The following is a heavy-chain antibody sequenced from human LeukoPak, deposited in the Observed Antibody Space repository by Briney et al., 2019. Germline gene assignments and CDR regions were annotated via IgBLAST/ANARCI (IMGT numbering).Heavy chain of an antibody. CDR2: ISWNGGSI. D-gene: IGHD3-22*01. V-gene: IGHV3-9*03. CDR1: GFTFDDYA. Sequence: SLRLSCAAPGFTFDDYAMHWVRQAPGKGLEWVSGISWNGGSIGYADSVKGRFTISRDNAKNSLYLQMNSLRAEDMALYYCAKGGYYDSSGLGDYWGQGALVTVSS. CDR3: AKGGYYDSSGLGDY. J-gene: IGHJ4*02.